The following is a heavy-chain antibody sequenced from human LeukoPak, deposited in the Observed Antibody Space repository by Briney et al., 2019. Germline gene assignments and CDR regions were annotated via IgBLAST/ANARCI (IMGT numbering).Heavy chain of an antibody. D-gene: IGHD6-19*01. CDR1: GGSISSSSYY. Sequence: SETLSLTCTVSGGSISSSSYYWGWIRQPPGKGLEWIGSIYYSGSTYYNPSLKSRVTISVDTSKNQFSLKLSSVTAADTAVYFCASGYFSAWSDWFDSWGQGKLVIVSS. V-gene: IGHV4-39*07. CDR2: IYYSGST. J-gene: IGHJ5*01. CDR3: ASGYFSAWSDWFDS.